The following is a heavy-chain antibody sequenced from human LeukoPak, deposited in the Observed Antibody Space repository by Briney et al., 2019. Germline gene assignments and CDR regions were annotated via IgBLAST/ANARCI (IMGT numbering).Heavy chain of an antibody. Sequence: ASVKVSCKAPGFTFTSYDISWVRQAPGQGLEWMGWINPNSGNTGYAQKFLGRVTFTRNTSKSTAYMERSSLRSEDTAVYYWARGSYSYWGQGTLVTVSS. J-gene: IGHJ4*02. CDR3: ARGSYSY. CDR2: INPNSGNT. CDR1: GFTFTSYD. D-gene: IGHD2-15*01. V-gene: IGHV1-8*01.